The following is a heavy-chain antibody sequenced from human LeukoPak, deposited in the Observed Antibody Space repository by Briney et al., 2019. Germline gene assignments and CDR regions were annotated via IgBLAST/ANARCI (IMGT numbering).Heavy chain of an antibody. Sequence: SGTLSLTCTVSGDSISSLDLWSWVRQPPGKGLEWIGEMYLSGTTHSNPSVKSRVTISIGKSKNQFFLNLSSVTAADTAVYYCATNKDWAEADWGQGTLVIVSS. V-gene: IGHV4-4*02. CDR1: GDSISSLDL. J-gene: IGHJ4*02. CDR3: ATNKDWAEAD. CDR2: MYLSGTT. D-gene: IGHD3/OR15-3a*01.